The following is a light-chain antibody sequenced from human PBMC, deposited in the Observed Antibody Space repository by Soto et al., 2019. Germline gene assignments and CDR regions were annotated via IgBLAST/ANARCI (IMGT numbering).Light chain of an antibody. J-gene: IGKJ4*01. Sequence: VLTQSPATLSLSPGERATLSCRASQSVSEFLAWYQQKPGQAPRLLIYDASNRATGIPARFSGSGSGTDFTLTISSLEAEDFALYYCQQRSKWPVTFGGGTKVDIK. CDR1: QSVSEF. CDR3: QQRSKWPVT. CDR2: DAS. V-gene: IGKV3-11*01.